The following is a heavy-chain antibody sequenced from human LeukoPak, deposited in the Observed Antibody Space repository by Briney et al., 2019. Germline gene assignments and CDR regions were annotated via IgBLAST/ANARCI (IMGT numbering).Heavy chain of an antibody. CDR1: GGSISSFY. CDR2: IYYSGST. J-gene: IGHJ4*02. CDR3: ARVKVANTGYFDY. V-gene: IGHV4-59*01. Sequence: SETLSLTCTVSGGSISSFYWSWIRQPPGKGLECIGYIYYSGSTNYNPSLKSRVTISVDTSKNQFSLKLSSVTAADTAVYYCARVKVANTGYFDYWGQGTLVTVSS. D-gene: IGHD2-15*01.